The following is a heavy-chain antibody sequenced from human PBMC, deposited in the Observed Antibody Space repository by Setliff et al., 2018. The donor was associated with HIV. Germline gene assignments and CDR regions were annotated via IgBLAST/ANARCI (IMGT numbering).Heavy chain of an antibody. D-gene: IGHD3-3*01. V-gene: IGHV4-31*03. CDR2: IYYSGST. Sequence: SETLSLTCSVSGGSTTSGGYYWSWIRQHPGKGLEYIGYIYYSGSTYYNPSLKSRVTMSIDTSTQQFFLNVTSVTAAATAVYYCAGFSYNFWVYRFDHWGQGALVTV. CDR3: AGFSYNFWVYRFDH. CDR1: GGSTTSGGYY. J-gene: IGHJ4*02.